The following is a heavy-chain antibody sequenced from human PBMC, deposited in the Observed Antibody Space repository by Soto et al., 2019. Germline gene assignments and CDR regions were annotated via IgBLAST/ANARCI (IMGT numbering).Heavy chain of an antibody. D-gene: IGHD1-20*01. CDR3: ARDLTGTTFAFDI. CDR2: INAGNGNT. J-gene: IGHJ3*02. CDR1: GYTFTSYA. V-gene: IGHV1-3*01. Sequence: QVQLVQSGAEVKKPGASVKVSRKASGYTFTSYAMHWVRQAPGQRLEWMGWINAGNGNTKYSQKFQGRVTITRDTSASTAYMELSSLRSEDTAVYYCARDLTGTTFAFDIWGQGTMVTVSS.